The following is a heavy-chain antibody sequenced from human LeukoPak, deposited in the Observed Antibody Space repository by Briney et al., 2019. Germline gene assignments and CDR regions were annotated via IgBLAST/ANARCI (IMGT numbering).Heavy chain of an antibody. J-gene: IGHJ4*02. D-gene: IGHD1-26*01. CDR1: GYTFTDYY. V-gene: IGHV1-2*02. CDR2: INPTSGDT. Sequence: ASVKVSCKASGYTFTDYYLHWVRQAPGQGLEWLGWINPTSGDTKYAQKFQGSVTMTRDTSTSTAHMELRRLRNDDTAVYNCAREGGGGIYLGWGPINYFDDWAQGTLVTVSS. CDR3: AREGGGGIYLGWGPINYFDD.